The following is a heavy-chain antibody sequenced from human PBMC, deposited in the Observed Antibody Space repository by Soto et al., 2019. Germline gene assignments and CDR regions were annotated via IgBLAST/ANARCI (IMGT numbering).Heavy chain of an antibody. J-gene: IGHJ4*02. V-gene: IGHV4-34*01. D-gene: IGHD2-2*01. CDR1: GGSFSGYY. CDR2: INHSGST. CDR3: ARIPSYCSSTSCYGVVGPPDY. Sequence: QVQLQQWGAGLLKPSETLSLTCAVYGGSFSGYYWSWIRQPPGKGLEWIGEINHSGSTNYNPSLKSRVTISVDTSKNQFSLKLSSVTAADTAVYYCARIPSYCSSTSCYGVVGPPDYWGQGTLVTVSS.